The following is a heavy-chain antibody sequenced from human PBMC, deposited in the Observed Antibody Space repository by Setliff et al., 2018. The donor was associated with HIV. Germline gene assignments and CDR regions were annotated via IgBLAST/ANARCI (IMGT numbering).Heavy chain of an antibody. CDR3: ARVSRSGWFFDW. D-gene: IGHD6-19*01. J-gene: IGHJ4*02. Sequence: ASVKVSCKASGYNFSSNGISWVRQAPGQGLEWMGWISSYNGNKKYAQKVQDRVTMTKDTSTSTAYMELRSLRSDDTAVYYCARVSRSGWFFDWWGQGSLVTVSS. CDR1: GYNFSSNG. CDR2: ISSYNGNK. V-gene: IGHV1-18*01.